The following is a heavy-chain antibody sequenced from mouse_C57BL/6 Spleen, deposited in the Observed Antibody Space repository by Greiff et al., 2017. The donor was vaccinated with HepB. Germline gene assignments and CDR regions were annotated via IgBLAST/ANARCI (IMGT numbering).Heavy chain of an antibody. V-gene: IGHV1-50*01. D-gene: IGHD1-1*01. Sequence: QVQLQQPGAELVKPGASVKLSCKASGYTFTSYWMQWVKQRPGQGLEWIGEIDPSDSYTNYNEKFKGKATLTVDTSSSTAYMQLSSLTSEDSAVYYCARHGCNSPSDYWGQGTTLTVSS. CDR2: IDPSDSYT. CDR1: GYTFTSYW. CDR3: ARHGCNSPSDY. J-gene: IGHJ2*01.